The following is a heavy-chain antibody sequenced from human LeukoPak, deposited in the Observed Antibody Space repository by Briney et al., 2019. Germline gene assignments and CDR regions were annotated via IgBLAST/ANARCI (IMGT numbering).Heavy chain of an antibody. D-gene: IGHD4-23*01. CDR3: ARGRNDHGGMFFDS. CDR2: ISHSGYT. V-gene: IGHV4-59*11. Sequence: SETLSLTCTVSGDSMRGHYWSWIRQAPGRGLEWIGFISHSGYTSYSPSPKSRVAISVDTSKRQFSLRLSSVTATDTAMYYCARGRNDHGGMFFDSWAQGNLVTVSS. CDR1: GDSMRGHY. J-gene: IGHJ4*02.